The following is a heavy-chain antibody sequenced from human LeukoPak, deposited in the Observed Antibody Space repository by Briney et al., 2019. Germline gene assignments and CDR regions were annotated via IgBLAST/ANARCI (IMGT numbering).Heavy chain of an antibody. D-gene: IGHD3-22*01. CDR1: GGSFSGYY. CDR3: ARDSPYYYDSSGYPFDY. V-gene: IGHV4-34*01. J-gene: IGHJ4*02. CDR2: INHSGST. Sequence: SETLSLTCAVYGGSFSGYYWSWIRQPPGKGLEWIGEINHSGSTNYNPSLKSRVSMSVGTSKIQFSLKLSSVTAADTAVYYCARDSPYYYDSSGYPFDYWGQGTLVTVSS.